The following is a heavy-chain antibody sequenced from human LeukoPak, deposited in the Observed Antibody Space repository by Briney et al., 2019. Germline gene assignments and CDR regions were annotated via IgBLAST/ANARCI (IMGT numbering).Heavy chain of an antibody. D-gene: IGHD1-26*01. J-gene: IGHJ4*02. Sequence: GGSLRLSCAASGFTFSNSWMAWVRQAPGKGLEGVTNIKQDGSTKHYAVSLKGRFTISRDDPKSSVYVKMNSLRADDTAVYYCARDTDGSLDYWGQGILVTVAS. V-gene: IGHV3-7*01. CDR2: IKQDGSTK. CDR3: ARDTDGSLDY. CDR1: GFTFSNSW.